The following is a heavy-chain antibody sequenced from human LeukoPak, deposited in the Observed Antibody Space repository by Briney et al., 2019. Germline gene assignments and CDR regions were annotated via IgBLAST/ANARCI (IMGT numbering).Heavy chain of an antibody. CDR2: IYYSGST. CDR3: ARGYCSGGSCHFDY. D-gene: IGHD2-15*01. CDR1: SGSISFYY. V-gene: IGHV4-59*08. Sequence: SETLSLTCTVSSGSISFYYWSWIRQPPGKGLEWIGYIYYSGSTSYNPSLKSRVTISVDTSKNQFSLKLSSVTAADTAVYYCARGYCSGGSCHFDYWGQGTLVTVSS. J-gene: IGHJ4*02.